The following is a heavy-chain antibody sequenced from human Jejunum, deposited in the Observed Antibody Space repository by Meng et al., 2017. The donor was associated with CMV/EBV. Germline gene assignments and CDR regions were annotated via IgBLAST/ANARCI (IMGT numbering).Heavy chain of an antibody. Sequence: CAVYGGSFSGYYWSWIRQPPGKGLEWIGEINHSGSTNYNPSLKSRVTISVDTSKNQFSLKLSSVTAADTAVYYCARGSVIAAAGSDYWGQETPVTVSS. J-gene: IGHJ4*02. V-gene: IGHV4-34*01. D-gene: IGHD6-13*01. CDR3: ARGSVIAAAGSDY. CDR1: GGSFSGYY. CDR2: INHSGST.